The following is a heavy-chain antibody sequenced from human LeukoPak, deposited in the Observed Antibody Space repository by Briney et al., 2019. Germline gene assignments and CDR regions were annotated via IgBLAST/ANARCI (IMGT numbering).Heavy chain of an antibody. CDR3: AKAFTVTRVYNCLDP. CDR2: ISASGGST. Sequence: GGSLRLSCAASGFTFSSYAMSWVRHAPGKGLEWVSGISASGGSTYYADSVKGRFTISRDNSKNTLYLQMNSLRAEDTAVYYCAKAFTVTRVYNCLDPWGQGTLVTVSS. CDR1: GFTFSSYA. V-gene: IGHV3-23*01. J-gene: IGHJ5*02. D-gene: IGHD4-17*01.